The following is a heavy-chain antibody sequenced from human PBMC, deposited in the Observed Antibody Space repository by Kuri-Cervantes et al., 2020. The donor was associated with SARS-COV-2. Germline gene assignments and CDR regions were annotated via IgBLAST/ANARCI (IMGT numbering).Heavy chain of an antibody. CDR1: GGSISSYY. V-gene: IGHV4-4*07. Sequence: GSLRLSCTVSGGSISSYYWSWIRQPAGKGLEWIGRIYTSGSTNYNPSLKSRVTMSVDTSKNQFSLKLSPVTAADTAVYYCARVWYYYMDVWGKGTTVTVSS. D-gene: IGHD3-10*01. J-gene: IGHJ6*03. CDR3: ARVWYYYMDV. CDR2: IYTSGST.